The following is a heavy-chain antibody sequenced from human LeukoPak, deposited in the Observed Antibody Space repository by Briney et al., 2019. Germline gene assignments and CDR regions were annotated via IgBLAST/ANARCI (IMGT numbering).Heavy chain of an antibody. V-gene: IGHV1-18*01. J-gene: IGHJ4*02. CDR1: GYTFTMYG. CDR2: ISPHNGNT. Sequence: GASVKVSCKASGYTFTMYGISWVRQAPGQGLQWLGWISPHNGNTNYAQDLQGRVTMTTDASTSTAYLELRSLRSDDTATYYCARDLNYVTLGYDILADVGYYFGYWGQGSLVTVSS. CDR3: ARDLNYVTLGYDILADVGYYFGY. D-gene: IGHD3-9*01.